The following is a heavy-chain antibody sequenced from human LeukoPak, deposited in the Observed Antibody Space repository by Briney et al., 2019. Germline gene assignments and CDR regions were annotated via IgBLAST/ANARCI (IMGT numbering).Heavy chain of an antibody. V-gene: IGHV3-9*01. D-gene: IGHD2-2*01. Sequence: PGGSLRLSCAASGFTFDDYAMHWVRQAPGKGLEWVSGISWNRGSIGYADSVKGRFTISRDNAKTSLYLQMNSLRAEDTALYYCAKGYCSSISCHADYWGQGTLVTASS. CDR2: ISWNRGSI. CDR3: AKGYCSSISCHADY. J-gene: IGHJ4*02. CDR1: GFTFDDYA.